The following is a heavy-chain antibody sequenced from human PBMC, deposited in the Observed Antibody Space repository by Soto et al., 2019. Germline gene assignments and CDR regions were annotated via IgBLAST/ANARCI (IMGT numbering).Heavy chain of an antibody. V-gene: IGHV5-10-1*03. CDR2: IDPSDSYT. CDR1: GYDFTNYW. CDR3: GRQGGDGYHIDY. D-gene: IGHD3-16*01. J-gene: IGHJ4*02. Sequence: EVQLVQSGGEVKKPGTSLRISCEGSGYDFTNYWINWVRQMPGKGLEWMGRIDPSDSYTNYSPSFQGHVTFLVDKSISTTCVQWSSLKASDTAVYYWGRQGGDGYHIDYWGQGTLVTVSS.